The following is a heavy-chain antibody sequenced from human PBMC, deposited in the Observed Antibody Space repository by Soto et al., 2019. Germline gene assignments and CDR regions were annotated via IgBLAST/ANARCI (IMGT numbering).Heavy chain of an antibody. J-gene: IGHJ4*02. CDR1: GFTFSSYA. V-gene: IGHV3-23*01. CDR3: AKGAPVIVVVPAAILGY. Sequence: GGSLRLSCAASGFTFSSYAMSWVRQAPGKGLEWVSAISGSGGSTYYADSVKGRFTISRDNSKNTLYLQMNSLRAEDTAVYYCAKGAPVIVVVPAAILGYWGQGTLVTVSS. CDR2: ISGSGGST. D-gene: IGHD2-2*01.